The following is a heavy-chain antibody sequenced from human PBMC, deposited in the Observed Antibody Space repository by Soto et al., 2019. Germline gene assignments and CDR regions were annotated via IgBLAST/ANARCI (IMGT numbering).Heavy chain of an antibody. V-gene: IGHV3-23*01. Sequence: EVLLLESGGGLVQPGGSLRLSCAASGFTFVNYAMNWVRRAPGKGLEWVATLSGSGTSSYYADSVKGRFTISRDNSRNTLYLQMNSLRAEDTAVYYCAKGTSNGGWFNPFDYWGQGTLVTVSS. CDR2: LSGSGTSS. CDR1: GFTFVNYA. CDR3: AKGTSNGGWFNPFDY. J-gene: IGHJ4*02. D-gene: IGHD6-19*01.